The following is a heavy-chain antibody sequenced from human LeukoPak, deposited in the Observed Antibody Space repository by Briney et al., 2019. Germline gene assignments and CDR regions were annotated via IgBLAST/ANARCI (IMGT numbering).Heavy chain of an antibody. V-gene: IGHV1-18*01. CDR3: ARDVFCSGNSCLRDAFDI. CDR1: GYTFTSYG. CDR2: ISAYNGNT. J-gene: IGHJ3*02. Sequence: ASVKVSCKASGYTFTSYGISWVRQAPGQSLEWLGWISAYNGNTYYAENFQARVTMTTDTSTSTAYMELRSLKSDDTAVYYCARDVFCSGNSCLRDAFDIWGQGTKVTVSS. D-gene: IGHD2-15*01.